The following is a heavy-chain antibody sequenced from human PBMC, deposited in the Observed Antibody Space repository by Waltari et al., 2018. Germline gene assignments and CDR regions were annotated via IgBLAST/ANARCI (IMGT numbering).Heavy chain of an antibody. Sequence: EVQLVESGGGLVQPGGSLRLSCAASGFTFSSYAIHWLRQAPGKGLEYVSAISSDGGGTYYANSVKCRSTISRDNSKNTLYLQMGSLRAEDMAVYYCARLGYEVGSWYFDLWGRGTLVTVSS. CDR2: ISSDGGGT. V-gene: IGHV3-64*01. CDR3: ARLGYEVGSWYFDL. CDR1: GFTFSSYA. J-gene: IGHJ2*01. D-gene: IGHD1-26*01.